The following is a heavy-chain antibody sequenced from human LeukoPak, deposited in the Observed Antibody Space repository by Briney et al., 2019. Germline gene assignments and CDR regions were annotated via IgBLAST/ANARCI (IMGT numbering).Heavy chain of an antibody. V-gene: IGHV3-53*01. CDR3: AKVLGYCSSTNCRGAFDI. D-gene: IGHD2-2*01. J-gene: IGHJ3*02. Sequence: HSGGSLRLSCAASGFTVSSIYMSWVRQAPGKGLEWVSVIYSSGSTYYADSVKGRFTISRDNSKNTLYLQMNSLRAEDTAVYYCAKVLGYCSSTNCRGAFDIWGQGTMVTVSS. CDR2: IYSSGST. CDR1: GFTVSSIY.